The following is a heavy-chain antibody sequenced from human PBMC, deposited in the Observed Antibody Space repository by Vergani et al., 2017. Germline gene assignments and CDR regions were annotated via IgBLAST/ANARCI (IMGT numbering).Heavy chain of an antibody. D-gene: IGHD6-13*01. V-gene: IGHV5-51*01. J-gene: IGHJ6*02. CDR2: IYPGDSDT. CDR1: GYSFTSYW. Sequence: EVQLVQSGAEVKKPGESLKISCKGSGYSFTSYWIGWVRQMPGKGLEWMGIIYPGDSDTRYSPSFQGQVTISADKSISTAYLQWSSLKASDTAMYYCASSSAAEDYYYGMDVWGQGTTVTVSS. CDR3: ASSSAAEDYYYGMDV.